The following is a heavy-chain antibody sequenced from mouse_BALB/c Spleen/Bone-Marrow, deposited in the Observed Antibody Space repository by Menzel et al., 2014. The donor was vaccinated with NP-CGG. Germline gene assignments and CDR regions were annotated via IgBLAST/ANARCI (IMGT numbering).Heavy chain of an antibody. Sequence: EVQVVESGAELVKPGASVKLSCTASGFNIKDTYIHWVKQRPEQGLEWIGRIDHANGNTKYDPKFQGKATITADTSSNTAYLQLSSLTSEDTAVYYCAEITTAAYYVMDYWGQGTSVTVSS. V-gene: IGHV14-3*02. CDR2: IDHANGNT. J-gene: IGHJ4*01. CDR1: GFNIKDTY. D-gene: IGHD1-2*01. CDR3: AEITTAAYYVMDY.